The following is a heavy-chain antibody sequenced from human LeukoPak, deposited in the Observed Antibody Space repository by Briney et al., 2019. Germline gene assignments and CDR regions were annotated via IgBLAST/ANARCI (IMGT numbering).Heavy chain of an antibody. V-gene: IGHV4-4*07. D-gene: IGHD3-22*01. CDR1: GGSISSYY. Sequence: PSETLSLTCSVSGGSISSYYWSWLRQPAGKGLEGIGRIYTSGTTNYNPSLKSRVTISVDTSKNQFSLKLNSVTAADTAVYYCARDQTYYDTSGFSLYAFDIWGQGTMVTVSS. J-gene: IGHJ3*02. CDR3: ARDQTYYDTSGFSLYAFDI. CDR2: IYTSGTT.